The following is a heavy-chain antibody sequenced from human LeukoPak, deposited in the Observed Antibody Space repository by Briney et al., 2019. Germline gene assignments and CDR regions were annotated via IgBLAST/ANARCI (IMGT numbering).Heavy chain of an antibody. D-gene: IGHD4-17*01. CDR2: IIPIFGTA. Sequence: SVKVSCKASGGTFSSYAISWVRQAPGQGLEWMGGIIPIFGTANYAQKFQGRVTITTDESTSTAYMELSSLRSEDTAVYYCAREDYGDYLGNWFDPWGQGTLVTVSS. CDR3: AREDYGDYLGNWFDP. V-gene: IGHV1-69*05. J-gene: IGHJ5*02. CDR1: GGTFSSYA.